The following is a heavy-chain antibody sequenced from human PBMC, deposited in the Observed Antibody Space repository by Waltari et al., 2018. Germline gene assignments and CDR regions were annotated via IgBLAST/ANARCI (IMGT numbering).Heavy chain of an antibody. V-gene: IGHV1-69*08. CDR1: VGTFSSYT. CDR2: IIPILGIA. CDR3: ARDCSGGSCYSNWFDP. J-gene: IGHJ5*02. D-gene: IGHD2-15*01. Sequence: QVQLVQSGAEVKKPGSSVKVSCKASVGTFSSYTISWVRQAPGQGLEWMGRIIPILGIANYAQKFQGRVTITADKSTSTAYMELSSLRSEDTAVYYCARDCSGGSCYSNWFDPWGQGTLVTVSS.